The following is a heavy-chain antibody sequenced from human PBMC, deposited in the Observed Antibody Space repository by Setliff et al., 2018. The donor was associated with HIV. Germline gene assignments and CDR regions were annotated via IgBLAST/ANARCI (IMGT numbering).Heavy chain of an antibody. D-gene: IGHD5-12*01. CDR1: GYTVTELS. CDR3: ATQIRDGHRGYGYFDF. J-gene: IGHJ4*02. Sequence: ASVKVSCKVSGYTVTELSINWVRQAPGKGPEWMGGFDPEDNKIVYAQKFQGRVTTTEDTSTDTAYMELSSLRPEDTAVYYCATQIRDGHRGYGYFDFWGQGTLVTVSS. V-gene: IGHV1-24*01. CDR2: FDPEDNKI.